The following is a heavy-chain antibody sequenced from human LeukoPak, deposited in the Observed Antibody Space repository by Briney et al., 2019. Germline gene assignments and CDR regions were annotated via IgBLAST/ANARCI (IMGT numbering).Heavy chain of an antibody. CDR1: GFTFSTYS. CDR3: ARDGGYDYFADY. V-gene: IGHV3-48*04. D-gene: IGHD5-12*01. Sequence: HTGGSLRLSCAASGFTFSTYSMNWIRQAPGKGLEWVSYISSSGSTIYYADSVKGRFTISRDNAKNSLYLQMNSLRAEDTAVYYCARDGGYDYFADYWGQGTLVTVSS. J-gene: IGHJ4*02. CDR2: ISSSGSTI.